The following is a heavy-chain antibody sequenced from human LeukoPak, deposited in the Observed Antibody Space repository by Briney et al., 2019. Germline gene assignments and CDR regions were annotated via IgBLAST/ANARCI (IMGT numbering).Heavy chain of an antibody. V-gene: IGHV3-7*01. Sequence: GGSLRLSCAASGFTFSNHWMSWVRQAPGKGLEWVANIKQDGSDKYYVDSVKGRFTISRDNAKNSLYPQMNSLRDEDTAVYFCARWGGGSCYDYWGQGTLVAVSS. CDR2: IKQDGSDK. CDR1: GFTFSNHW. J-gene: IGHJ4*02. D-gene: IGHD2-15*01. CDR3: ARWGGGSCYDY.